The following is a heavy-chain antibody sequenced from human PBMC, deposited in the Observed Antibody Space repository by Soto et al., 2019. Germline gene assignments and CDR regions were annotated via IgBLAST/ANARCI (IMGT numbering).Heavy chain of an antibody. V-gene: IGHV4-34*01. CDR3: ARGSIGYCSGGSCYGAYYYYYYMDV. CDR2: INHSGST. J-gene: IGHJ6*03. Sequence: SETLSLTCAVYGGSFSGYYWSWIRQPPGKGLEWIGEINHSGSTNYNPSLKSRVTISVDTSKNQFSLKLSSVTAADTAVYYCARGSIGYCSGGSCYGAYYYYYYMDVWGRGTTVTGSS. CDR1: GGSFSGYY. D-gene: IGHD2-15*01.